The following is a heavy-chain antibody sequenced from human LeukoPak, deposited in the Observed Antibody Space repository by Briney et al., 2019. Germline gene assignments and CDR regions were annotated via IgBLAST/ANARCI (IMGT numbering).Heavy chain of an antibody. D-gene: IGHD2-15*01. J-gene: IGHJ4*02. V-gene: IGHV3-23*01. CDR3: AKEHCSGGSCPDY. CDR1: GFTFSSYA. CDR2: ISGSGGST. Sequence: GGSLRLSCAASGFTFSSYAKSWVRQAPGKGLEWVSVISGSGGSTYYADSVKGRFTISRDTSKNTLYLQMNSLRADDTAVYYCAKEHCSGGSCPDYWGQGTLVTVSS.